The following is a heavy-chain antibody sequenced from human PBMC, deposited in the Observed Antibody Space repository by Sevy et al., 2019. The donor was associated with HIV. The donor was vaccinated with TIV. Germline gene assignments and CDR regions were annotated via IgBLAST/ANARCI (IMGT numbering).Heavy chain of an antibody. Sequence: GGSLRLSCTASGFTFGDYAMSWVRQAPGKGLEWVGFIRSKAYGGTTEYAASVKGRFTISRDDSKSIAYLQMNSLKTEETAVYYCTRVAIEKTYYDFWSGYYNSGFLGEFDYWGQGTLVTVSS. J-gene: IGHJ4*02. D-gene: IGHD3-3*01. CDR1: GFTFGDYA. CDR2: IRSKAYGGTT. V-gene: IGHV3-49*04. CDR3: TRVAIEKTYYDFWSGYYNSGFLGEFDY.